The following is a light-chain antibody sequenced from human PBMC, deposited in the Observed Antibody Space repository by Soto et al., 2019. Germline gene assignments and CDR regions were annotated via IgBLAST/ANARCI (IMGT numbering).Light chain of an antibody. CDR1: QGISTY. CDR2: DAS. CDR3: QQSYRPPYT. J-gene: IGKJ2*01. V-gene: IGKV1-39*01. Sequence: DIQMTQSPSSLSASVGDRVTITCRASQGISTYLVWYQQRQGRAPKLLIYDASSLLSGVPSRFSGSGSRTDFTHTISSLQPEDFATDYCQQSYRPPYTFGQETKPE.